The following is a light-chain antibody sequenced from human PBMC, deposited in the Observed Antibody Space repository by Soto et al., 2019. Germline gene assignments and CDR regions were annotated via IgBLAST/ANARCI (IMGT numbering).Light chain of an antibody. J-gene: IGLJ2*01. CDR3: TSYAGSDNPVL. CDR2: EVT. Sequence: QSVLTQPPSASGSPGHSVTIPCTGTSNDIGEYHYVSWYQQHPGKAPKLMIYEVTQRPSGVPHRFSGSKSGNTASLTVSGLQPEDEADYYCTSYAGSDNPVLFGGGTKVTVL. V-gene: IGLV2-8*01. CDR1: SNDIGEYHY.